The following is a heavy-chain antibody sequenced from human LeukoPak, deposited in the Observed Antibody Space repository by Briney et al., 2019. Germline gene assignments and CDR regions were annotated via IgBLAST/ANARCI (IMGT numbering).Heavy chain of an antibody. CDR2: IGGSDGST. CDR1: GFTFSSYS. V-gene: IGHV3-23*01. CDR3: AKARNIRGWYILDH. J-gene: IGHJ4*02. D-gene: IGHD6-19*01. Sequence: PGGSLRLSCAASGFTFSSYSMNWVRQAPGKGPEWVSAIGGSDGSTYYADSVRGRFTISRDNSKNTLSLLMNSLRAEDTAVYYCAKARNIRGWYILDHWGQGTLVTVSS.